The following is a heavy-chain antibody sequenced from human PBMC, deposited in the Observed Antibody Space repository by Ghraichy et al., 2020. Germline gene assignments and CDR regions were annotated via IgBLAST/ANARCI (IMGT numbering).Heavy chain of an antibody. CDR3: AKNSGLDAFDI. CDR2: IYYSGST. Sequence: SETLSLTCNVSGGSISSYYWSWIRQPPGKGLEWIGYIYYSGSTNYNPSLKSRVTISVDTSKNQFSLKLSSVTAADTAVYYCAKNSGLDAFDIWGQGTMVTVSS. J-gene: IGHJ3*02. D-gene: IGHD1-26*01. V-gene: IGHV4-59*01. CDR1: GGSISSYY.